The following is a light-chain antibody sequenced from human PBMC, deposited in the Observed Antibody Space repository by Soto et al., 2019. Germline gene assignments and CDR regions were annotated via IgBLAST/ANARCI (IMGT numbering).Light chain of an antibody. CDR2: GAS. CDR1: QSVSSN. V-gene: IGKV3-15*01. Sequence: EIVMTQSPATLSLSPWEIATLSCRASQSVSSNLAWYQQKPGQAPRLLIYGASTRATGIPARFSGSGSGTEFTLTISSLQSEDFAVYYCQQYHNWPRTFGQGTKVDIK. CDR3: QQYHNWPRT. J-gene: IGKJ1*01.